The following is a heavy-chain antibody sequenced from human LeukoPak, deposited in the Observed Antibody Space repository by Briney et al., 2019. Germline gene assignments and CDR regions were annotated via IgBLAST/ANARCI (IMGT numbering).Heavy chain of an antibody. CDR1: GFTVSSNY. V-gene: IGHV3-53*01. Sequence: GGSLRLSCAASGFTVSSNYMSWVRQAPGKGLEWVSVIYSGGSTHYADSVKGRFTISRDNSKNTLYPQMNSLRAEDTAVYYCARPYYYGSGHYYYYGMDVWGQGTTVTVSS. J-gene: IGHJ6*02. CDR3: ARPYYYGSGHYYYYGMDV. D-gene: IGHD3-10*01. CDR2: IYSGGST.